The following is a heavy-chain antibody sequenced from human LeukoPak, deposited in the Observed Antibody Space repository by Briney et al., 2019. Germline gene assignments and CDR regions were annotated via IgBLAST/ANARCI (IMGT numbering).Heavy chain of an antibody. CDR2: TYYRSKWYN. J-gene: IGHJ1*01. Sequence: SQTLSLTCAISGDSVSSNSAAWNWIRQSPSRGLEWLGRTYYRSKWYNDYAVSLKSRITINPDTSKNQFSLKLSSVTAADTAVYYCARGNHYYDSSAYLAWESFQHWGQGTLVTVSS. D-gene: IGHD3-22*01. CDR1: GDSVSSNSAA. V-gene: IGHV6-1*01. CDR3: ARGNHYYDSSAYLAWESFQH.